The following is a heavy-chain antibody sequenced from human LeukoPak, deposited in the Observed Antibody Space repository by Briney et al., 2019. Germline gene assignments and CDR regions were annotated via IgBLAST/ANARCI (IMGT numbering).Heavy chain of an antibody. D-gene: IGHD6-19*01. CDR3: VKGRQWLIHY. Sequence: GGSLRLSCAASGFTFDDYAMHWVRQAPGKGLEWVSLISGDGGSTSYADSVKGRLTISRDNSRNSLYLQMDSLTTEDTALYYCVKGRQWLIHYWGQGTLVTVSS. CDR1: GFTFDDYA. V-gene: IGHV3-43*02. CDR2: ISGDGGST. J-gene: IGHJ4*02.